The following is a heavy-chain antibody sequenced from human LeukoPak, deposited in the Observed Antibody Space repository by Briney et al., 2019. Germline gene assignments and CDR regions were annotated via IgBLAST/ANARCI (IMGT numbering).Heavy chain of an antibody. D-gene: IGHD1-7*01. Sequence: AGGSLRLSCATSGLTFRTTWMHWVRQAPGKGLMWVSRMNGEGTTIDYADPVKGRFTVSRDYAKNTLFPQMNNLRTEDTALYFCATARNFRFEYWGQGSLVIVSA. J-gene: IGHJ4*02. CDR1: GLTFRTTW. CDR3: ATARNFRFEY. CDR2: MNGEGTTI. V-gene: IGHV3-74*01.